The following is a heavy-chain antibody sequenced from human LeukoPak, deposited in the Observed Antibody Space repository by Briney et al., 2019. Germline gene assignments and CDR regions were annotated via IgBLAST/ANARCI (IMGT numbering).Heavy chain of an antibody. D-gene: IGHD1-14*01. J-gene: IGHJ3*02. Sequence: SQTLSLTCAISGDSVSSTIVGWNWIRQSPSSGLEWLGRTYYRSQFYNDYADSVKGRITITPDTSKNQFSLQLSSLTPDDTAVYYCARGTAFDIWGQGTMVTVSS. V-gene: IGHV6-1*01. CDR1: GDSVSSTIVG. CDR2: TYYRSQFYN. CDR3: ARGTAFDI.